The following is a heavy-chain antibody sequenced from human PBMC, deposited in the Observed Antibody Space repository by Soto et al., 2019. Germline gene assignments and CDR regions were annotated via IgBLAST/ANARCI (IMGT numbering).Heavy chain of an antibody. CDR1: GGSITNNY. J-gene: IGHJ5*02. CDR2: SYYSGST. Sequence: SETLSLTCTVSGGSITNNYWSWIRQSPGKGLEWIGYSYYSGSTSYNPSLRSRVTISIDTSKTQFSLRLRSVTAADTAVYYCARRQNWNNLFDTWGQGTLVTVSS. CDR3: ARRQNWNNLFDT. V-gene: IGHV4-59*08. D-gene: IGHD1-1*01.